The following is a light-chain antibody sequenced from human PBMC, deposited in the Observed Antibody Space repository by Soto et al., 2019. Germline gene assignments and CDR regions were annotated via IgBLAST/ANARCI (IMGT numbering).Light chain of an antibody. V-gene: IGKV3-15*01. CDR2: DAS. J-gene: IGKJ1*01. Sequence: EIVMTQSPVTLSVSPGERATLSCRASESVGSNLAWYQQKPGQPPRLLIYDASMRETGVPPRFSGSGSGTEFTLTISSLQSEDFAVYYCQQYHIWPGTFGQGTKVDIK. CDR3: QQYHIWPGT. CDR1: ESVGSN.